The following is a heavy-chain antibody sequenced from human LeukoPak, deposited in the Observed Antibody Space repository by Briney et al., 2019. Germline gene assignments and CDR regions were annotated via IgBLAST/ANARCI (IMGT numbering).Heavy chain of an antibody. CDR2: FGPEDGET. CDR1: GYTLTELS. V-gene: IGHV1-24*01. J-gene: IGHJ4*02. Sequence: ASVKVSCKVSGYTLTELSMHWVRQAPGKGLEWMGGFGPEDGETIYAQKFQGRVTMTEDTSTDTAYMELSSLRSEDTAVYYCVTDAIAVAGGGDYWGQGTLVTVSS. D-gene: IGHD6-19*01. CDR3: VTDAIAVAGGGDY.